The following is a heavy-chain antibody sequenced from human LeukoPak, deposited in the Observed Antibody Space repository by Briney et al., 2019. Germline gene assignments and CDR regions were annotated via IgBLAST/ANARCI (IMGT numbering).Heavy chain of an antibody. CDR2: IKQDGSEK. CDR1: GFTFSNYW. D-gene: IGHD2-15*01. J-gene: IGHJ4*02. V-gene: IGHV3-7*01. Sequence: TGGSLRLSCEGSGFTFSNYWMGRVRQAPGKGLQWVANIKQDGSEKYYVDSVRGRFTISRDNAKSSLYLQMNSLRTEDTAVYYCARAPRRCSGGSCYSSTFDYWGQGTLVTVSS. CDR3: ARAPRRCSGGSCYSSTFDY.